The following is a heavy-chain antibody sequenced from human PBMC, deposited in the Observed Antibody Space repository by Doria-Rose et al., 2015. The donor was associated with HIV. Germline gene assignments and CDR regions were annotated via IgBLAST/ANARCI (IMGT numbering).Heavy chain of an antibody. J-gene: IGHJ3*02. D-gene: IGHD3-22*01. CDR3: ARSYYDTSGYSATGDAFDI. V-gene: IGHV2-70*04. Sequence: QPPGKALEWLARIDWDDDKFYSTSLKTRLTISKDTPKNQVVLTMTNMDPVDTATYYCARSYYDTSGYSATGDAFDIWGPGAMVTVSS. CDR2: IDWDDDK.